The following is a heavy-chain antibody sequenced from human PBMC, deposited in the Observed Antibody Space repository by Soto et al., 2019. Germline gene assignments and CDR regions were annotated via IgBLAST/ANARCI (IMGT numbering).Heavy chain of an antibody. CDR3: ARHPYYYDSSGYHGWFDP. J-gene: IGHJ5*02. CDR2: IDPSDSYT. D-gene: IGHD3-22*01. CDR1: EDSFTSYW. V-gene: IGHV5-10-1*01. Sequence: GESLKISCKGSEDSFTSYWISWVRQMPGKGLEGMGRIDPSDSYTNYSPSFQGHVTISADKSISTAYLQWSSLKASDTAMYYCARHPYYYDSSGYHGWFDPWGQGTLVTVSS.